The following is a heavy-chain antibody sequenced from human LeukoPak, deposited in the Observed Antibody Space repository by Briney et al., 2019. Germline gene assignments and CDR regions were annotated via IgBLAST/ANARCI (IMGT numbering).Heavy chain of an antibody. CDR2: ISSSSSTI. J-gene: IGHJ5*02. CDR3: ARAVRSGWYGDNWFDP. V-gene: IGHV3-48*04. Sequence: GGSLRLSCAASGFTFSSYSMNWVRQAPGKGLEWVSYISSSSSTIYYADSVKGRFTISRDNAKNSLYLQMNSLRAEDTAVYYCARAVRSGWYGDNWFDPWGQGTLVTVSS. CDR1: GFTFSSYS. D-gene: IGHD6-19*01.